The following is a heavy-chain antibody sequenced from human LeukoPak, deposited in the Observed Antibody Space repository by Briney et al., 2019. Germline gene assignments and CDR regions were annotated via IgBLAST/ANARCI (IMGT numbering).Heavy chain of an antibody. D-gene: IGHD6-6*01. CDR3: ARTKLEYSSSWGGKYFDY. V-gene: IGHV4-39*01. CDR1: GGSISSSSYY. CDR2: MYYSGST. J-gene: IGHJ4*02. Sequence: SETLSLTCTVSGGSISSSSYYWGWIRQPPGKGLEWIGSMYYSGSTYYNPSLKSRVTISVDTSKNQFSLNLSSVTAADTAVYYCARTKLEYSSSWGGKYFDYWGQGTLVTVSS.